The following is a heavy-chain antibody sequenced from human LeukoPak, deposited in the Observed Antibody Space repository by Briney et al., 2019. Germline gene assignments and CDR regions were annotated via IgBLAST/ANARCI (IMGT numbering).Heavy chain of an antibody. CDR3: ASITTVTREVDY. V-gene: IGHV4-34*01. CDR2: INHGGST. D-gene: IGHD4-17*01. J-gene: IGHJ4*02. CDR1: GGSLSAYY. Sequence: SETLSLTCAVYGGSLSAYYWTWIRQPPGKGLEWIGEINHGGSTNYNPSLKSRVTISIDTSKNQFSLKLSSVTAADTAVYYCASITTVTREVDYWGQGTLVTVSS.